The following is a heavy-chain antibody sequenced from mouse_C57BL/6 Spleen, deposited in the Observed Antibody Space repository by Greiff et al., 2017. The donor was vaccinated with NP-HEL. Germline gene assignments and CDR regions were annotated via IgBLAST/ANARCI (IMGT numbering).Heavy chain of an antibody. Sequence: QVQLKESGAELVRPGASVTLSCKASGYTFTDYEMHWVKQTPVHGLEWIGAIDPETGGTAYNQKFKGKATLTADKSSSTAYMQLRSLTSEDSAVYYWTSRRDGYDGGAMDYGGKGTSVTVSS. CDR3: TSRRDGYDGGAMDY. J-gene: IGHJ4*01. V-gene: IGHV1-15*01. CDR1: GYTFTDYE. CDR2: IDPETGGT. D-gene: IGHD2-2*01.